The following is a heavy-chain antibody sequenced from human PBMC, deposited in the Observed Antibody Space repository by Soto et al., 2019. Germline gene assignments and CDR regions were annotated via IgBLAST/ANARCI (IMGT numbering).Heavy chain of an antibody. CDR3: ASRYYYGSGSYPYYYYGMDV. CDR1: GFTFSSYS. Sequence: GGSLRLSCAASGFTFSSYSMNWVRQAPGKGLEWVSSISSSSSYIYYADSVKGRFTISRDNAKNSLYLQMNSLRAEDTAVYYCASRYYYGSGSYPYYYYGMDVWGQGTTVTVSS. V-gene: IGHV3-21*01. J-gene: IGHJ6*02. CDR2: ISSSSSYI. D-gene: IGHD3-10*01.